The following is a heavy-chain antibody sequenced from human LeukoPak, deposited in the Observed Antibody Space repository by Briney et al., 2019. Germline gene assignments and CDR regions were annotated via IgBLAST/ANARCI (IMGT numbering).Heavy chain of an antibody. Sequence: SETLSLTCTVSGDSISSYYWSWIRQPAGKQLEWIGHIYTSGSTNYNPSLKSRVTMSVDMSENQFSLKLRSVTAADTAVYYCARVRDGYNFGYFDYWGQGTLVTVSS. CDR1: GDSISSYY. D-gene: IGHD5-24*01. J-gene: IGHJ4*02. V-gene: IGHV4-4*07. CDR2: IYTSGST. CDR3: ARVRDGYNFGYFDY.